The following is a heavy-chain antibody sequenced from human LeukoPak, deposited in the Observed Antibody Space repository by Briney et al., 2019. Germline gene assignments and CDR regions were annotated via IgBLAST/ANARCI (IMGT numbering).Heavy chain of an antibody. CDR1: GGSIPSYY. CDR2: LLYSGST. CDR3: ARGAYSNYLSVGY. Sequence: PSETLSLTCAISGGSIPSYYWSWIRQTPGKGLERIGYLLYSGSTNYNPPLKSRVTMSIDTSKNQFSLKLRSVTAADTAVYYCARGAYSNYLSVGYWGQGILVTVSS. V-gene: IGHV4-59*01. D-gene: IGHD4-11*01. J-gene: IGHJ4*02.